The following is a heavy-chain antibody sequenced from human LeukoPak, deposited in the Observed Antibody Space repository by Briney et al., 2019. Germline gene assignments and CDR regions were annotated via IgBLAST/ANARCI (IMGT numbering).Heavy chain of an antibody. CDR3: EKAPLYYDYWQYYFDY. V-gene: IGHV3-23*01. Sequence: GGSLRLSCAVSGFTFSSYAMSWVRQAPGKGLEWVSAVSVTGGSTYYGDSVKGRFTISRDNSKNTLYLQMNSLRAEDTAVYYCEKAPLYYDYWQYYFDYSGQGTLVTVSS. CDR1: GFTFSSYA. CDR2: VSVTGGST. J-gene: IGHJ4*02. D-gene: IGHD3-22*01.